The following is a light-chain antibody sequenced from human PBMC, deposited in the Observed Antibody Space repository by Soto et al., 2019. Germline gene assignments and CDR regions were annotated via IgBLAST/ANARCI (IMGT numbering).Light chain of an antibody. J-gene: IGLJ1*01. Sequence: QTVLTQTRSVSAAPGQKVTISCSGSSSNIGGNSVSWYQQLPGTAPKLLIYDDNKRPSGIPDRFSGSKSGTSATLGITGFQTGDEADYYCGSFDSSLTAYVFGPGTKVTVL. CDR1: SSNIGGNS. CDR2: DDN. CDR3: GSFDSSLTAYV. V-gene: IGLV1-51*01.